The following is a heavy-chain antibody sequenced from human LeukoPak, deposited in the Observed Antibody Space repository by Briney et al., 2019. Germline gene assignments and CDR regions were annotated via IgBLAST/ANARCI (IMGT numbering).Heavy chain of an antibody. CDR3: ARLRSSGWHTNYYYYYMDV. CDR2: IFTSGST. D-gene: IGHD6-19*01. Sequence: SQTLSLTCTVSGGSISSGRFYWSWIRQPAGKGLEWIGRIFTSGSTNYNPSLKSRVSISVNTSKNQFSLKLSSVTAADTAVYYCARLRSSGWHTNYYYYYMDVWGKGTTVTISS. CDR1: GGSISSGRFY. V-gene: IGHV4-61*02. J-gene: IGHJ6*03.